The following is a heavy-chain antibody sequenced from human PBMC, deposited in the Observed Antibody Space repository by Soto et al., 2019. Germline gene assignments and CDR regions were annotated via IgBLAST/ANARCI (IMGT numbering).Heavy chain of an antibody. CDR3: ARDHSPLTYDFWSGYTPDYYYYGMDV. Sequence: QVQLVESGGGVVQPGRSLRLSCAASGFTFSSYGMHWVRQAPGKGLEWVAVIWYDGSNKYYADSVKGRFTISRDNSKNTLYLQMNSLRAEDTAVYYCARDHSPLTYDFWSGYTPDYYYYGMDVW. D-gene: IGHD3-3*01. CDR1: GFTFSSYG. V-gene: IGHV3-33*01. CDR2: IWYDGSNK. J-gene: IGHJ6*01.